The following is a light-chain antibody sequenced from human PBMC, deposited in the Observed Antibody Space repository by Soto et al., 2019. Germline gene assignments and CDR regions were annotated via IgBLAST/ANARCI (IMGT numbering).Light chain of an antibody. V-gene: IGKV3-20*01. CDR2: VTS. Sequence: PGERATLSCRASQGVSSTYLAWYQQKPGQAPRLLIYVTSRRATGIPDRFGGSGSGTDFTLTISRLEPEDSAVYYCQQYGSSPSLFTFGPGTKVNIK. J-gene: IGKJ3*01. CDR1: QGVSSTY. CDR3: QQYGSSPSLFT.